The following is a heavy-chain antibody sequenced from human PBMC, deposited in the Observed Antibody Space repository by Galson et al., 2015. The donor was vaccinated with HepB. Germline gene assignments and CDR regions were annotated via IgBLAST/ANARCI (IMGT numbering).Heavy chain of an antibody. V-gene: IGHV3-23*01. CDR3: AKNYHADY. CDR2: IDPFGRNT. Sequence: SLRLSCAASGFTFSNYAMSWFRQAPGKGLEWVSSIDPFGRNTFYTDAVKGRFIISRDNSRNTLYLQMDSLRAEDTAIYYCAKNYHADYWGQGTLVTVSS. J-gene: IGHJ4*02. D-gene: IGHD3-10*01. CDR1: GFTFSNYA.